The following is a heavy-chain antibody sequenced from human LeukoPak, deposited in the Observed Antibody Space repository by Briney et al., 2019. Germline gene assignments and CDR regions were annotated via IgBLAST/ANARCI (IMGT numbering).Heavy chain of an antibody. J-gene: IGHJ4*02. CDR3: ARDSYCSSGSCYYFDF. D-gene: IGHD2-15*01. CDR1: GFTFTSYA. CDR2: IWYDGSDK. Sequence: GGSLRLSCTASGFTFTSYAIHWVRQAPGKGLEWVAVIWYDGSDKYYADSVKGRFTISRDISKNTLYLQMNSLRAEDTAVYYCARDSYCSSGSCYYFDFWGQGALVTVSS. V-gene: IGHV3-33*01.